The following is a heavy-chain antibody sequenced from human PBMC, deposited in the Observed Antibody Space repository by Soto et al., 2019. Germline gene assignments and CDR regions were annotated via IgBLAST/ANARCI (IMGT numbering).Heavy chain of an antibody. CDR1: GGYISSSNW. CDR3: ARRWGEGRVDY. CDR2: IYHSGNT. J-gene: IGHJ4*02. D-gene: IGHD3-10*01. V-gene: IGHV4-4*02. Sequence: SETLSLTCAVSGGYISSSNWWSWVRQPPGKGLEWIGEIYHSGNTNYNPPLKSRVTMAVDKSRNQFSLKLSSVTAADTAVYYCARRWGEGRVDYWGQGTLVT.